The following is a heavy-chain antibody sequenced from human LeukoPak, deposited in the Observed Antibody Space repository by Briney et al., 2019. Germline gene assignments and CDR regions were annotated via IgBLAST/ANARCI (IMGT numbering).Heavy chain of an antibody. CDR2: IYYSGST. V-gene: IGHV4-59*12. D-gene: IGHD3-3*01. Sequence: PSETLSLTCTVSGGSISSYYWSWIRQPPGKGLEWIGYIYYSGSTNYNPSLKSRVTISVDTSKNQFSLKLSSVTAADTAVYYCARAGRLEHDFWSGYYKGYYYGMDVWGQGTTVTVSS. J-gene: IGHJ6*02. CDR3: ARAGRLEHDFWSGYYKGYYYGMDV. CDR1: GGSISSYY.